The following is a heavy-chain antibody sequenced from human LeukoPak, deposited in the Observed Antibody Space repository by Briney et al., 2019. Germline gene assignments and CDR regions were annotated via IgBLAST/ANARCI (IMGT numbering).Heavy chain of an antibody. CDR1: GYTFTSYD. CDR3: ATYSSGWTRYYFDY. D-gene: IGHD6-19*01. J-gene: IGHJ4*02. V-gene: IGHV1-8*01. Sequence: ASVKVSCKASGYTFTSYDINWVRQATGQGLEWMGWMNPNSGNTGYAQKFQGRVTMTEDTSTDTAYMELSSLRSEDTAVYYCATYSSGWTRYYFDYWGQGTLVTVSS. CDR2: MNPNSGNT.